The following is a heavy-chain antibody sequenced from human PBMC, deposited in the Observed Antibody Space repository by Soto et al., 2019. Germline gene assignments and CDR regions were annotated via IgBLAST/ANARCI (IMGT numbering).Heavy chain of an antibody. D-gene: IGHD3-10*01. Sequence: QVQLVESGGGVVQPGRSLRLSCAASGFTFSSYGMHWVRQAPGKGLEWVAVISYDGSNKYYADSVKGRFTISRDNSKNTLYLQMNSLGAEDTAVYYCAKSLPPYVVRGAYLDYWGQGTLVTVSS. CDR2: ISYDGSNK. CDR1: GFTFSSYG. V-gene: IGHV3-30*18. CDR3: AKSLPPYVVRGAYLDY. J-gene: IGHJ4*02.